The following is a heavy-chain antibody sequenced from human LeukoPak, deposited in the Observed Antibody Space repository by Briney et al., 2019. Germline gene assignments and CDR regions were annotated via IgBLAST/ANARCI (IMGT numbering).Heavy chain of an antibody. CDR3: AKAPVTTCRGAFCYPFDY. J-gene: IGHJ4*02. V-gene: IGHV3-30*04. D-gene: IGHD2-15*01. CDR2: ISNDGSDK. CDR1: GFTFSIYA. Sequence: PGGSLRLSCAASGFTFSIYAMHWVRQAPGKGLEWVAVISNDGSDKYYADSVKGRFTISRDNSKSTLYLQMNSLRPEDAAVYYCAKAPVTTCRGAFCYPFDYWGLGTLVTVSS.